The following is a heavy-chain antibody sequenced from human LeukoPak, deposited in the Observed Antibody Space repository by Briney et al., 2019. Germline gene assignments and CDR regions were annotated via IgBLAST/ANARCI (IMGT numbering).Heavy chain of an antibody. CDR2: ISHHGSNE. D-gene: IGHD3-9*01. J-gene: IGHJ4*02. V-gene: IGHV3-30*14. CDR3: ARVHDTTGYCHYSDS. CDR1: GFTFSTYP. Sequence: GGSLRLSCEASGFTFSTYPMHWVRQAPDKGLEWVAMISHHGSNEYYADSVKGRFTISRDNSKNTVYLQMNNPRVEDTAIYYCARVHDTTGYCHYSDSWGQGTLVTVSS.